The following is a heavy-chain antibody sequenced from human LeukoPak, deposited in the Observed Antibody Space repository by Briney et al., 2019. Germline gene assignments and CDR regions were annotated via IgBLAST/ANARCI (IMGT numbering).Heavy chain of an antibody. CDR3: ARSGYSHGNPLGY. V-gene: IGHV3-7*01. D-gene: IGHD5-18*01. CDR2: IKQDGSEK. Sequence: QPGGSLRLSCAASGFTLSTYWMSWVRQAPGKGLEWVANIKQDGSEKYYVDSVKGRFTISRDNAKNSLYLQMNSLRAEDTAVYYCARSGYSHGNPLGYWGQGTLVTVSS. J-gene: IGHJ4*02. CDR1: GFTLSTYW.